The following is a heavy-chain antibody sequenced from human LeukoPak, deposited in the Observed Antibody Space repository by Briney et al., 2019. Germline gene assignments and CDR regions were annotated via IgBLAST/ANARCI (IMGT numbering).Heavy chain of an antibody. V-gene: IGHV4-59*08. CDR1: GGSISSYY. CDR2: IYHSGST. J-gene: IGHJ4*02. CDR3: ARSGDFWSGYNDY. D-gene: IGHD3-3*01. Sequence: PSETLSPTCTVSGGSISSYYWSWIRQPPGKGLEWIGSIYHSGSTYYNPSLKSRVTISVDTSKNQFSLKLSSVTAADTAVYYCARSGDFWSGYNDYWGQGTLVTVSS.